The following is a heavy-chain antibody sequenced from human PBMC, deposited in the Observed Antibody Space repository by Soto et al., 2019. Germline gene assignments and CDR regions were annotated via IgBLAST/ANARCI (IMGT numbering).Heavy chain of an antibody. D-gene: IGHD2-15*01. CDR3: AKDKYPDIVVVVAAYYFDY. J-gene: IGHJ4*02. Sequence: PGGSLRLSCAASGFTFSSYAMSWVRQAPGKGLEWVSAISGSGGSTYYADSVKGRFTISRDNSKNTLYLQMNSLRAEDTAVYYCAKDKYPDIVVVVAAYYFDYWGQGTLVTVSS. V-gene: IGHV3-23*01. CDR2: ISGSGGST. CDR1: GFTFSSYA.